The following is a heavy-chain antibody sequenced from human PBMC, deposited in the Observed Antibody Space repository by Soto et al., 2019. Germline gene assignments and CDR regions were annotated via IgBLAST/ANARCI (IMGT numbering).Heavy chain of an antibody. CDR1: GFTFSRYG. D-gene: IGHD3-3*01. J-gene: IGHJ4*02. CDR2: ISGSGGST. V-gene: IGHV3-23*01. Sequence: EVQLLDSGGSLVQPGGSLRLSCAASGFTFSRYGMNWVRQAPGKGLEWVSVISGSGGSTYYADSVKGRFTISRDNSKNTLYLQMNSLRAEDTAVYYCAKDNVWSGYYTAHFDYWGQGTLVTVSS. CDR3: AKDNVWSGYYTAHFDY.